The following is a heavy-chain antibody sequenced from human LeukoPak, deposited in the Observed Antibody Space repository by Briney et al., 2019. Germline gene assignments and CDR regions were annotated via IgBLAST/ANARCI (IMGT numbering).Heavy chain of an antibody. J-gene: IGHJ2*01. CDR1: GGSISSSSYY. CDR3: ARDKLAPRNDWYFDL. Sequence: SETLSLTCTVSGGSISSSSYYWGWIRQPPGKGLEWIGYIYYSGSTYYNPSLKSRVTISVDTSKNQFSLKLSSVTAADTAVYYCARDKLAPRNDWYFDLWGRGTLVTVSS. D-gene: IGHD3-10*01. V-gene: IGHV4-30-4*08. CDR2: IYYSGST.